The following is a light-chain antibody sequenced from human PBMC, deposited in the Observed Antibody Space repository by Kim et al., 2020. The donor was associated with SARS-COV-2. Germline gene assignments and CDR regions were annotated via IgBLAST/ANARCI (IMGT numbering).Light chain of an antibody. CDR3: QQSSSWPLT. V-gene: IGKV3-11*01. CDR2: DAS. CDR1: QSGSTF. J-gene: IGKJ4*01. Sequence: LSPGRVATHSCGTSQSGSTFLAWYQQRSGQAPRVLIDDASNRATGIPARFSGSGSGTDFTLTISSLQAEDLAVYYCQQSSSWPLTFGGGTKVDSK.